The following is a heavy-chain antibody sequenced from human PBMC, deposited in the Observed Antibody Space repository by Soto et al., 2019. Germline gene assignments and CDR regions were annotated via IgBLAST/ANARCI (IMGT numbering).Heavy chain of an antibody. D-gene: IGHD3-22*01. CDR2: ISYDGSEY. Sequence: QVQLVESGGGVVQPGRSLRLSCTASGFTFSNYGMHWVRQAPGKGPEWVAVISYDGSEYYYGDSVKGRFTISRDNSQNTLFLQMNSLRAEDTAVYYCATPNYYDSRGFLNDAFDIWGQGTMVAVSS. CDR1: GFTFSNYG. CDR3: ATPNYYDSRGFLNDAFDI. V-gene: IGHV3-30*03. J-gene: IGHJ3*02.